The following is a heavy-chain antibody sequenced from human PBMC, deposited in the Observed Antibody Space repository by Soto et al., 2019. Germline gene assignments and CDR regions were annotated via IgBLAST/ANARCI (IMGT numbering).Heavy chain of an antibody. Sequence: GVLRLSCAASGFTFSTYAMNWVRQPPGKGLEWVSSISGSGAYTYYADSVQGRFTIPRDNSKNTLNLQMNSLRAEDTAVYYCARDRHPYSTKYYFDYWGQGTLVTVSS. CDR2: ISGSGAYT. CDR1: GFTFSTYA. D-gene: IGHD2-2*01. CDR3: ARDRHPYSTKYYFDY. V-gene: IGHV3-23*01. J-gene: IGHJ4*02.